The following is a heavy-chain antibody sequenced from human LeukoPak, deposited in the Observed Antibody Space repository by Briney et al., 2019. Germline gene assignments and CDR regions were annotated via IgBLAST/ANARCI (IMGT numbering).Heavy chain of an antibody. Sequence: ASVKVSCKASGYTFTSYYMHWVRQAPGQGLEWMGIINPSGGCTSYAQKFQGRVTMTRDTSTSTVYMELSSLRSEDTAVYYCARRGIAVAGPDYWGQGTLVTVSS. CDR3: ARRGIAVAGPDY. CDR1: GYTFTSYY. D-gene: IGHD6-19*01. CDR2: INPSGGCT. J-gene: IGHJ4*02. V-gene: IGHV1-46*01.